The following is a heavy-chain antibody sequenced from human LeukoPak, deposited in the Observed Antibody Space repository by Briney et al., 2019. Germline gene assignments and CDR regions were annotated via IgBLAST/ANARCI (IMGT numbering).Heavy chain of an antibody. CDR3: AKDLLITMIVVVRENYFDY. CDR1: GFTFSSYA. CDR2: ISGSGGST. V-gene: IGHV3-23*01. D-gene: IGHD3-22*01. Sequence: GSLRLSCAASGFTFSSYAMSWVRQAPGKGLEWVSAISGSGGSTYYADSVKGRFTISRDNSKNTLYLQMNSLRAEDTAVYYCAKDLLITMIVVVRENYFDYWGQGTLVTVSS. J-gene: IGHJ4*02.